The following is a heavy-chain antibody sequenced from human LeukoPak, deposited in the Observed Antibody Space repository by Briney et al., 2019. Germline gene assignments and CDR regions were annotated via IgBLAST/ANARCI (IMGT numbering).Heavy chain of an antibody. CDR1: GASISTYY. D-gene: IGHD3-3*01. Sequence: SETLSLTCTVSGASISTYYWSWVRQPPGKGLEWIGYIYYSGNTNYNPSLKSRVTISVDTSKNQLSLRLNSVTAADTAVYYCARVQGMSGYFLIDLWGQGTLVTVSS. CDR2: IYYSGNT. CDR3: ARVQGMSGYFLIDL. J-gene: IGHJ5*02. V-gene: IGHV4-59*01.